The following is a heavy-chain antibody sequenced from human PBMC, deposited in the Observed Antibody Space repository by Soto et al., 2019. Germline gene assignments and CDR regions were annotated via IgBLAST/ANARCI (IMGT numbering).Heavy chain of an antibody. CDR1: GFTFTNYG. CDR2: IWYDGSNK. J-gene: IGHJ4*02. D-gene: IGHD1-26*01. V-gene: IGHV3-33*01. CDR3: TRDPYGGSRYYFDS. Sequence: QVQLVESGGGVVQPGRSLRLSCAASGFTFTNYGMHWVRQAPGKGLDWVAVIWYDGSNKYYADSVKGRFTISKDNSQNTLYLQMNNLRAEDTAMYYCTRDPYGGSRYYFDSWGQGTLVTVSS.